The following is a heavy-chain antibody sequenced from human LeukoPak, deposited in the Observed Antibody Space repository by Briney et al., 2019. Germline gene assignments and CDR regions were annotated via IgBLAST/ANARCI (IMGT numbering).Heavy chain of an antibody. J-gene: IGHJ4*02. V-gene: IGHV1-2*02. CDR2: INPTSGGT. CDR1: GYTFTGYY. Sequence: GASVKLTCKASGYTFTGYYMHWVRQAPGQGLEWMGWINPTSGGTNYAQKFQGRVTMTRDASISTAYMELSRLRSDDTAVYYCARGPFYCSSTSCFPYFDYWGQGTLVTVSS. D-gene: IGHD2-2*01. CDR3: ARGPFYCSSTSCFPYFDY.